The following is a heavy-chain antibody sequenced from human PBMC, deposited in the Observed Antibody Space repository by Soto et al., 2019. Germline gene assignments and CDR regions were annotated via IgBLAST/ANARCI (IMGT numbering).Heavy chain of an antibody. CDR1: GFTFSSSA. Sequence: AASVKVSCKASGFTFSSSAVHCVRQARGHRLQWIGWIDVGSANATYAQRFLGRVTMTSDTSTSTVYMEVSSLRSEDTAVYYCARGGDVVLVTAPLDHWGQGTLVTVSS. CDR2: IDVGSANA. J-gene: IGHJ5*02. CDR3: ARGGDVVLVTAPLDH. V-gene: IGHV1-58*01. D-gene: IGHD2-21*02.